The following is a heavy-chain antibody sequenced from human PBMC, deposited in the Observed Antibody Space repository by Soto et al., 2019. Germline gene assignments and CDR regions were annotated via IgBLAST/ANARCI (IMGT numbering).Heavy chain of an antibody. V-gene: IGHV4-30-2*01. Sequence: TSETLSLTCAVSGGSISSGGYSWSWIRQPPGKGLEWIGYIYHSGSTYYNPSLKSRVTISVDRSKNQFSLKLSSVTAADTAVYYCARVYAAAENWFDPWGQGTLVTVSS. CDR1: GGSISSGGYS. CDR3: ARVYAAAENWFDP. J-gene: IGHJ5*02. CDR2: IYHSGST. D-gene: IGHD2-15*01.